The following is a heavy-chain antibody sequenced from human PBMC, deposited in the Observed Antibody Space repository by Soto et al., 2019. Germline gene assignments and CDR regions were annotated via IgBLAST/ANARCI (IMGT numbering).Heavy chain of an antibody. D-gene: IGHD6-19*01. Sequence: EVQLLESGGGLVQPGGSLRLSCSASGFAFSSYTMSWVRQTPGKGLEWVSSIGARGGSTYYGNSLKGRFTISRDNSNNTLYLQMNSLRAEDTAVYYCAKDRGGFARGWEYFDYWGQGTQVTVSS. J-gene: IGHJ4*02. CDR3: AKDRGGFARGWEYFDY. CDR1: GFAFSSYT. V-gene: IGHV3-23*01. CDR2: IGARGGST.